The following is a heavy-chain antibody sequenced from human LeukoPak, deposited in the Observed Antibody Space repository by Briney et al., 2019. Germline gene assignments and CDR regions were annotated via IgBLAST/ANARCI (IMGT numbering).Heavy chain of an antibody. CDR3: TRERRSSGAPEYAFDI. D-gene: IGHD6-19*01. V-gene: IGHV3-49*03. CDR1: GFTFGDYA. Sequence: GGSLRLSCIASGFTFGDYAMSWFRQAPGKGLEWVGFIRSKAYGGTTEYAASVKGRFTISRDDSKSIAYLQMNSLKTEDTAMYYCTRERRSSGAPEYAFDIWGQGTMVTVSS. J-gene: IGHJ3*02. CDR2: IRSKAYGGTT.